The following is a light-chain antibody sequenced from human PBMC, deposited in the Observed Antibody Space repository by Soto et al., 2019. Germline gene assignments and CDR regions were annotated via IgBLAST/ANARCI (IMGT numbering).Light chain of an antibody. CDR2: DAS. V-gene: IGKV3-11*01. Sequence: QSPSTLSGSVGDRVTIPCRASQSVNNNVAWYQQKPGQAPRLLIYDASNRATGIPARFSGSGSGTDFTLTISSLEPEDFAIHYCQQLSNWPPWPFGQVANVDI. J-gene: IGKJ1*01. CDR3: QQLSNWPPWP. CDR1: QSVNNN.